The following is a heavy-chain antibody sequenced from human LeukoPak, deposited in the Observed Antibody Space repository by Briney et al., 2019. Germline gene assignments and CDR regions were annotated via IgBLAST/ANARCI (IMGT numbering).Heavy chain of an antibody. J-gene: IGHJ4*02. V-gene: IGHV4-59*12. CDR1: GGSISSYY. D-gene: IGHD3-22*01. CDR3: AREPITMIATFGY. Sequence: SETLSLTCTVSGGSISSYYWTWIRQPPGKGLEWIGYIYYSGSTNYNPSLKSRVTMSVDTSKNQFSLKVRSVTAADTAVYYCAREPITMIATFGYWGQGTLVTVSS. CDR2: IYYSGST.